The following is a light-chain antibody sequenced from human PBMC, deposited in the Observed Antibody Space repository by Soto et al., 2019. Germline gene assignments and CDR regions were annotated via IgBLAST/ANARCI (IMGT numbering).Light chain of an antibody. V-gene: IGLV2-14*01. J-gene: IGLJ2*01. Sequence: QSALTQPASVSGSPGQSITISCTGTSSDVGGYNYVSWYQQHPGKAPKLMIYDVSSRPSGVSNRFSGSKSGNTASLTISGLHAEDEADYYCSSYTSSSTRVFGGGTKVTVL. CDR2: DVS. CDR1: SSDVGGYNY. CDR3: SSYTSSSTRV.